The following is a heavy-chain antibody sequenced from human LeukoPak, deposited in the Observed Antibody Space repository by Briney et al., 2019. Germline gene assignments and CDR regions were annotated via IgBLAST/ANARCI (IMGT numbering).Heavy chain of an antibody. D-gene: IGHD5-18*01. CDR3: AREYSYGTGYFDY. Sequence: PGGSLRLSCAASGFSVSSDFMSWVRQAPGKGLEWVSVIYSGGSTYYADSVKGRFTISRDNSKNTLYLQMNSLRAEDTAVYYCAREYSYGTGYFDYWGQGTLVTVSS. V-gene: IGHV3-53*01. CDR1: GFSVSSDF. CDR2: IYSGGST. J-gene: IGHJ4*02.